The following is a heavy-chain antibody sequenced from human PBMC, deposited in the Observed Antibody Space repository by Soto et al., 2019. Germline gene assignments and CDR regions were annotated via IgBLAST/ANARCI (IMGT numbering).Heavy chain of an antibody. CDR3: VTRWASQLDTLDN. Sequence: PGGSLRLSCAASGFAFDSYAMNWVRQAPGKGLEWIATISASVTSQYYADSVKGRFTISRDNPKNILYLHMSSLRADDTAIYYCVTRWASQLDTLDNWGQGTLVTVSS. CDR2: ISASVTSQ. V-gene: IGHV3-23*01. CDR1: GFAFDSYA. D-gene: IGHD1-1*01. J-gene: IGHJ4*02.